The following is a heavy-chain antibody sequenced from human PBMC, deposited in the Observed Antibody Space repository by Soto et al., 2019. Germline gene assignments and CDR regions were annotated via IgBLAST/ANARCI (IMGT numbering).Heavy chain of an antibody. J-gene: IGHJ4*02. CDR1: GGSISSGDYY. CDR3: AKDVDSGWYEAFDY. CDR2: IYYSGST. V-gene: IGHV4-30-4*08. D-gene: IGHD6-19*01. Sequence: TLSLTCTVAGGSISSGDYYWSWIRQPPGKGLEWIGYIYYSGSTYYNPSLKSRVTISVDTSKNQFSLKLSSVTAADTAVYYCAKDVDSGWYEAFDYWGPGTLVTVSS.